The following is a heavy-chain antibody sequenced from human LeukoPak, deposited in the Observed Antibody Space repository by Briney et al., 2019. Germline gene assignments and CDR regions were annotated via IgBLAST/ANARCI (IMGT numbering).Heavy chain of an antibody. CDR2: ISGSGDAS. Sequence: PGGSLRLSCAASGFTFDRYAMSWVRQAPGKGLEWVSAISGSGDASFYADSVKGRFTISRDNSKNTLYLHMNRLRAEDTALYYCARAPWSGYHYFEYWGQGTLLPVSS. V-gene: IGHV3-23*01. D-gene: IGHD3-3*01. CDR3: ARAPWSGYHYFEY. CDR1: GFTFDRYA. J-gene: IGHJ4*02.